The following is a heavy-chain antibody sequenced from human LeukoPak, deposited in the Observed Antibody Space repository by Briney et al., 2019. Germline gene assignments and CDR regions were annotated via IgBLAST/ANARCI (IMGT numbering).Heavy chain of an antibody. J-gene: IGHJ4*02. CDR3: AKDMSYGDLIEY. V-gene: IGHV3-23*01. Sequence: GGSLRLSCAASGFTLSSFAMSWVRQAPGQGLEWVSAISDNSGNTYYADSVKGRFTISRDNSKNTLYLQMNSLRAEDTAVYYCAKDMSYGDLIEYWGQGTLVTVSS. D-gene: IGHD4-17*01. CDR1: GFTLSSFA. CDR2: ISDNSGNT.